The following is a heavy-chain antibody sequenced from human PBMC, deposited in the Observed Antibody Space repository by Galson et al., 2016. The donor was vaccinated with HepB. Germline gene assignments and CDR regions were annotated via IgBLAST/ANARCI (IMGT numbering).Heavy chain of an antibody. CDR1: GGSIGSINYY. J-gene: IGHJ3*02. D-gene: IGHD3-3*02. Sequence: SETLSLTCTVSGGSIGSINYYWGWIRQPPGKGLEWIGSIFCSGTTYYNPSLKSRVTISLDTSKNQFSLKLNSVTAADTTVYYCARGPSSIFDAFDIWGQGTMVTVSS. V-gene: IGHV4-39*01. CDR2: IFCSGTT. CDR3: ARGPSSIFDAFDI.